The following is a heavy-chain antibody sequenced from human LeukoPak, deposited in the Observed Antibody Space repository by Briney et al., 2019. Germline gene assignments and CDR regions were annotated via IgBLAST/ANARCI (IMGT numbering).Heavy chain of an antibody. Sequence: ASVTVSCKASGYTFTSYGISWVRQAPGQGLEWMGWISAYNGNTNYAQKLQGRVTMTTDTSTSTAYMELRSLRSDDTAVYYCARVRDYYDSSGYYPQYYFDYWGQGTLVTVSS. D-gene: IGHD3-22*01. V-gene: IGHV1-18*01. J-gene: IGHJ4*02. CDR2: ISAYNGNT. CDR1: GYTFTSYG. CDR3: ARVRDYYDSSGYYPQYYFDY.